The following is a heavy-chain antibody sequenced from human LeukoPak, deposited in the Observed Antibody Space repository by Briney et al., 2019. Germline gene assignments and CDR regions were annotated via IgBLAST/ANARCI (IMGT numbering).Heavy chain of an antibody. J-gene: IGHJ6*02. D-gene: IGHD3-10*01. CDR2: IYSGGST. CDR3: ARDTRDYYGSGSYYYYYYGMDV. CDR1: GFTFSSYA. Sequence: PGGSLRLSCAASGFTFSSYAMSWVRQAPGKGLEWVSVIYSGGSTYYADSVKGRFTISRDNSKNTLYLQMNSLRAEDTAVYYCARDTRDYYGSGSYYYYYYGMDVWGQGTTVTVSS. V-gene: IGHV3-53*01.